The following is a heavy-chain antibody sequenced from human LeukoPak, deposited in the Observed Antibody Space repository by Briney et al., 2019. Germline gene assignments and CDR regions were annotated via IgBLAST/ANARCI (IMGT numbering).Heavy chain of an antibody. D-gene: IGHD6-13*01. CDR1: GFTFITYW. J-gene: IGHJ4*02. V-gene: IGHV3-7*01. CDR2: IKQDGSET. Sequence: GGSLRLSCAASGFTFITYWMIWVRQAPGKGLEWVANIKQDGSETYYVDSVKGRFTVSRDNAKNSLYLQMNSLRAEDTAVYYCAREERDGSSWYFFDYWGQGTLVTVSS. CDR3: AREERDGSSWYFFDY.